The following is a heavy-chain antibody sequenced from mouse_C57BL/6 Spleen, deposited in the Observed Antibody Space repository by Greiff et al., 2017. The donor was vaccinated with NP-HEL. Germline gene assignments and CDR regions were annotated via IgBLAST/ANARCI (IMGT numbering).Heavy chain of an antibody. D-gene: IGHD2-4*01. CDR2: IDPETGGT. J-gene: IGHJ2*01. Sequence: QVHVKQSGAELVRPGASVTLSCKASGYTFTDYEMHWVKQTPVHGLEWIGAIDPETGGTAYNQKFKGKAILTADKSSSTAYMELRSLTSEDSAVYYCTRYDYDDFDDWGQGTTLTVSS. CDR1: GYTFTDYE. V-gene: IGHV1-15*01. CDR3: TRYDYDDFDD.